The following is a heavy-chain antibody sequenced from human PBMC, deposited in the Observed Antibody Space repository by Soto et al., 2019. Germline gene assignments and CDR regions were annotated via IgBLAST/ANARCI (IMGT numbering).Heavy chain of an antibody. V-gene: IGHV3-23*01. J-gene: IGHJ6*02. Sequence: GGSLRLSCAASGFTFSSYAMSWVRQAPGKGLEWVSAISGSGGSTYYADSVKGRFTISRDNSKNTLYLQMNSLRAEDTAVYYCAKDLRGDSPDYYYYGMDVWGQGTTVTVSS. CDR1: GFTFSSYA. D-gene: IGHD4-17*01. CDR2: ISGSGGST. CDR3: AKDLRGDSPDYYYYGMDV.